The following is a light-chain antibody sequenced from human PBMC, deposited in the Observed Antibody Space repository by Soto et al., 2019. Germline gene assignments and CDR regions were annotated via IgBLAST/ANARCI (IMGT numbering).Light chain of an antibody. CDR3: GTYTLSSTYV. CDR2: DVS. J-gene: IGLJ1*01. Sequence: QSVLTQPASVSGSPGQSITISCTGTSSDVGGYNYVSWYQQHPGKAPKLMISDVSNRPSGVSNRFSGSKSGNTASLTISGLQVEDDADYSPGTYTLSSTYVLGTGAKAAVL. V-gene: IGLV2-14*01. CDR1: SSDVGGYNY.